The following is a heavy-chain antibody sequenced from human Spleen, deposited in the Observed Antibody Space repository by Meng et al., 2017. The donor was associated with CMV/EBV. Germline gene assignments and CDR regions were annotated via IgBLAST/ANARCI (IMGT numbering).Heavy chain of an antibody. CDR1: GGSINSNSYS. D-gene: IGHD1-1*01. V-gene: IGHV4-39*07. J-gene: IGHJ4*02. Sequence: TCDVSGGSINSNSYSWGWVRQPPGKGLEWIGTIYLSGTTYHSPSLKSRVTMSVDKSKNQFSLRLSSVTAADTAVYYCARAPETGRLDYWGQGTLVTVSS. CDR3: ARAPETGRLDY. CDR2: IYLSGTT.